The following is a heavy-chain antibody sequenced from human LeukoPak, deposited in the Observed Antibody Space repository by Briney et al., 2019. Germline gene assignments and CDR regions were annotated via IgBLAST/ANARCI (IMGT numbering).Heavy chain of an antibody. CDR1: GGSITSYY. D-gene: IGHD2-21*02. J-gene: IGHJ5*02. CDR3: ARVAYCGGDCYSRFDP. Sequence: SETLSLTCTVSGGSITSYYWNWIRQPPGKGLEWIGYIYYSGSTNYNPSLKSRVTISLHTSKNQFSLKMSSVTAADTAVYYCARVAYCGGDCYSRFDPWGQGTLVTVSS. CDR2: IYYSGST. V-gene: IGHV4-59*01.